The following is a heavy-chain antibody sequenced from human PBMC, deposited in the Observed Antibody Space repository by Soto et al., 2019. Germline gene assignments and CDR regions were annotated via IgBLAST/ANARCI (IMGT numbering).Heavy chain of an antibody. D-gene: IGHD3-22*01. V-gene: IGHV3-30*18. CDR2: ISYDGSNK. J-gene: IGHJ6*03. CDR1: GFTFSSYC. Sequence: GVSPRLSCAASGFTFSSYCMHWVRQAPGKGLEWVAVISYDGSNKYYADSVKGRFTISRDNSKNTLYLQMNSLRAEDTAVYYCAKALGGWLSSYYYYYMDVWGKGTTVTVS. CDR3: AKALGGWLSSYYYYYMDV.